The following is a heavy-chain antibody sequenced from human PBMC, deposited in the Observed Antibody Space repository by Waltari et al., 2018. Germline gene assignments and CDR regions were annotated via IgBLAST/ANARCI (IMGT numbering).Heavy chain of an antibody. CDR3: AKRGDISSHGAFDI. V-gene: IGHV3-30*02. J-gene: IGHJ3*02. CDR2: RRNDGSET. Sequence: QVQLVESGGGVVQPGGSLRLSCAASGLTFSTYGMHWVRQTPGRGLEWVTLRRNDGSETDSADSVKGRFTVSRDNSKNTLYLQMSNLRAEDTAVYYCAKRGDISSHGAFDIWGQGTMVTVSS. CDR1: GLTFSTYG. D-gene: IGHD3-10*01.